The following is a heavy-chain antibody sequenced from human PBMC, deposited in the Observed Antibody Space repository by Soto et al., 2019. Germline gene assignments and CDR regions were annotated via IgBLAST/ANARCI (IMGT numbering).Heavy chain of an antibody. Sequence: SETLSLTCTVSGGSISSYYWSWIRQPPGKGLEWIGYIYYSGSTNYNPSLKSRVTISVDTSKNQFSLKLSSVTAADTAVYYCARMREIQLWLGWFDPWGQGTLVTVSS. CDR1: GGSISSYY. CDR2: IYYSGST. J-gene: IGHJ5*02. D-gene: IGHD5-18*01. V-gene: IGHV4-59*01. CDR3: ARMREIQLWLGWFDP.